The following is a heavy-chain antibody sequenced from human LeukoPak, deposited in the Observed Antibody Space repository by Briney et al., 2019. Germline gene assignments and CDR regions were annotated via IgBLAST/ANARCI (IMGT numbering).Heavy chain of an antibody. D-gene: IGHD2-2*03. CDR2: IFYSGST. J-gene: IGHJ4*02. CDR3: ARSGYRRIIINHPYFDY. CDR1: GGSINSGDYY. V-gene: IGHV4-31*03. Sequence: SETLSLTCTVSGGSINSGDYYWSWIRQHPGKGLEWIVYIFYSGSTYYNPSLKSRVTISVDTSKNQFSLKLSSVTAADTAVYYCARSGYRRIIINHPYFDYWGQGTLVTVSS.